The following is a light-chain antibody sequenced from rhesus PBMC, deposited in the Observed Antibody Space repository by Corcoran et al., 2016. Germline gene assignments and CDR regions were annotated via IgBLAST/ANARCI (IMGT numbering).Light chain of an antibody. V-gene: IGKV3-40*03. Sequence: EIVMTQSPATLSLSPGETATLSCRASESVGSYLAWYQQKPGQVPKLLVHSAYFRATGIPDRFSGSGSRQEFTLTISSLEPEDVGVYHCQQYNDLLLTFGGGTKVEIK. CDR3: QQYNDLLLT. CDR2: SAY. J-gene: IGKJ4*01. CDR1: ESVGSY.